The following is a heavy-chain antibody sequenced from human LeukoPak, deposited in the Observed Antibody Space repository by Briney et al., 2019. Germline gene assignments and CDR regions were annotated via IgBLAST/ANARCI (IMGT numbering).Heavy chain of an antibody. CDR3: ARGPSWYYGSGSYISDY. Sequence: PGGSLRLSCAASGFTFSSYAMHWVRQAPGKGLEWVAVISYDGSNKYYADSVKGRFTISRDNSKNTLYLQMNSLRAEDTAVYYCARGPSWYYGSGSYISDYWGQGTLVTVSS. V-gene: IGHV3-30-3*01. D-gene: IGHD3-10*01. J-gene: IGHJ4*02. CDR1: GFTFSSYA. CDR2: ISYDGSNK.